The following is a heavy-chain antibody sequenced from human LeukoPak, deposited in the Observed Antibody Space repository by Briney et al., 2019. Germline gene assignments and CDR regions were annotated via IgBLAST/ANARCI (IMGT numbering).Heavy chain of an antibody. CDR3: ARDAGARITIFGVVYDAFDI. CDR1: GGSISSSSYY. D-gene: IGHD3-3*01. J-gene: IGHJ3*02. Sequence: SETLFLTCTVSGGSISSSSYYWGWIRQPPGKGLEWIGSIYYSGSTYYNPSLKSRVTISVDTSKNQFSLKLSSVTAADTAVYYCARDAGARITIFGVVYDAFDIWGQGTMVTVSS. V-gene: IGHV4-39*07. CDR2: IYYSGST.